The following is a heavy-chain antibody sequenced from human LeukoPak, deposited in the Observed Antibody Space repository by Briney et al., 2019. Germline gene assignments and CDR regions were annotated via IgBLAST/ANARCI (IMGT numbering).Heavy chain of an antibody. CDR1: GYTFTTYE. CDR2: INTRNGNA. Sequence: ASVKVSCKASGYTFTTYEIIWVRQATGQGLEWMGWINTRNGNANYAHQLQGRVTTTTDTSTSTSYMELASLRFDDTAIYYCARNHLGLGLWGQGTLVTVSS. J-gene: IGHJ4*02. D-gene: IGHD3-16*01. CDR3: ARNHLGLGL. V-gene: IGHV1-18*01.